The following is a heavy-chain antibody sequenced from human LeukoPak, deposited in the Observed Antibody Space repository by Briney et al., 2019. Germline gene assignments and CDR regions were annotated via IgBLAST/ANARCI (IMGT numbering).Heavy chain of an antibody. V-gene: IGHV3-48*01. J-gene: IGHJ4*02. CDR2: ISSSSSTI. CDR1: GFTFSSYS. D-gene: IGHD4/OR15-4a*01. CDR3: AITARLWLFDY. Sequence: GGSLRLSCAASGFTFSSYSMNWVRQAPGKGLEWVSYISSSSSTIYYADSVKGRFTISRDNAKNSLYLQMNSLRAEDTAVYYCAITARLWLFDYWGQGTLVTVSS.